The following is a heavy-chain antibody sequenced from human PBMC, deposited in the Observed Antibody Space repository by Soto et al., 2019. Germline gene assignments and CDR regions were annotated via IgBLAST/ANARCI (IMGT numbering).Heavy chain of an antibody. CDR1: GFTLDDYA. CDR2: IIWNSGSI. Sequence: EVQLVESGGGLVHPGRSLRLSCAASGFTLDDYAMHWVRQAPGKGLEWVSSIIWNSGSIAYADSVKGRFTISRDNAKNSLYLQMNSLRAEDTALYFCAKELTLNGFDIWGQGTMVTVSS. V-gene: IGHV3-9*01. J-gene: IGHJ3*02. CDR3: AKELTLNGFDI.